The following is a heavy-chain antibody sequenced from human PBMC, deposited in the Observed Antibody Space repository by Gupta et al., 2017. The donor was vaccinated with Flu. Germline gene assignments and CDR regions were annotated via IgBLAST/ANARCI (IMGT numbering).Heavy chain of an antibody. CDR2: ISPSGGSI. CDR3: AKGLVAPEAAVGGN. D-gene: IGHD1-14*01. J-gene: IGHJ4*02. Sequence: EVQLLESGGDLVQPGGSLRLSCVASGFTFRIYDMTWVRQAPGKGLEWVSVISPSGGSIYYADSVKGRYTISRDNSKNTLYLQMNSLTAEDTAVYYCAKGLVAPEAAVGGNWGQGTLVTVSS. CDR1: GFTFRIYD. V-gene: IGHV3-23*01.